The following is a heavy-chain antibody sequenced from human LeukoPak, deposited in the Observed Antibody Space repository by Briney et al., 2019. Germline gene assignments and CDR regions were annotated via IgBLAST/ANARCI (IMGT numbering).Heavy chain of an antibody. CDR2: INPNSGGT. Sequence: GASVKFSCKASGYTFTGYYMHWVRQAPGHGLEWMGWINPNSGGTNYAQKFQVRVTMTRDTSISTAYMELSRLRSDDTAVYYCARDPYGSGRNDYWGQGTLVTVSS. CDR3: ARDPYGSGRNDY. J-gene: IGHJ4*02. CDR1: GYTFTGYY. D-gene: IGHD3-10*01. V-gene: IGHV1-2*02.